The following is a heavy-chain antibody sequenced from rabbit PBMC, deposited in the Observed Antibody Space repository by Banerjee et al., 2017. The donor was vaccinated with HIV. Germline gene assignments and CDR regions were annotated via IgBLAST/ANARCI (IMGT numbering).Heavy chain of an antibody. J-gene: IGHJ6*01. CDR3: ARDPLLVVAGVAAYYGMDL. CDR1: GFSFSSSYY. Sequence: QSLEESGGDLVKPGGSLTLTCTASGFSFSSSYYMCWVRQAPGKGLEWIACMDAGNSGSTYYANWAKGRFTISKTSSTTVTLQMTSLTAADTATYFCARDPLLVVAGVAAYYGMDLWGPGTLVTVS. V-gene: IGHV1S40*01. CDR2: MDAGNSGST. D-gene: IGHD4-1*01.